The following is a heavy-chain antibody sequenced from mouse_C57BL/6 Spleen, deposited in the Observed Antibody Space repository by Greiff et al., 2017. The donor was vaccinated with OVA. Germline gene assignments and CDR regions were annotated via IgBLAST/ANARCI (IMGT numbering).Heavy chain of an antibody. CDR1: GYTFTSYW. CDR2: INPSSGYT. J-gene: IGHJ4*01. V-gene: IGHV1-7*01. Sequence: VKLVESGAELAKPGASVKLSCKASGYTFTSYWMHWVKQRPGQGLEWIGYINPSSGYTKYNQKFKDKATLTADKSSSTAYMQLSSLTYEDSAVYYCASEANWDDYAMDYWGQGTSVTVSS. D-gene: IGHD4-1*01. CDR3: ASEANWDDYAMDY.